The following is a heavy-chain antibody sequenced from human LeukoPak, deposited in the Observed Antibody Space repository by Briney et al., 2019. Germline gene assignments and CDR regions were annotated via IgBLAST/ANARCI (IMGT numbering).Heavy chain of an antibody. Sequence: GGSLRLSCAASGFTFTDYYMSWIRQVPGKGLECLANIKEDGSETYYADSVKGRFTISRDNPKNLLFLQINSLRVEDTAVYYCARETPRRGETRDGYRWGQGTVVTVSS. J-gene: IGHJ4*02. D-gene: IGHD5-24*01. CDR3: ARETPRRGETRDGYR. CDR2: IKEDGSET. CDR1: GFTFTDYY. V-gene: IGHV3-7*01.